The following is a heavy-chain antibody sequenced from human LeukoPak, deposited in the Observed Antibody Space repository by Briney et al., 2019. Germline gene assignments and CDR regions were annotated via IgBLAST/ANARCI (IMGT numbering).Heavy chain of an antibody. D-gene: IGHD6-19*01. CDR2: SSVYNGNT. Sequence: ASVKVSCKASGYTLSSYGISWVRQAPGQGPEWMGWSSVYNGNTNYAQKLQGRVTMTTDTSTNTAYMEMMSLRSDDTAVYYCARDLGIAVAGRVDYWGQGTLVTVSS. CDR1: GYTLSSYG. J-gene: IGHJ4*02. V-gene: IGHV1-18*01. CDR3: ARDLGIAVAGRVDY.